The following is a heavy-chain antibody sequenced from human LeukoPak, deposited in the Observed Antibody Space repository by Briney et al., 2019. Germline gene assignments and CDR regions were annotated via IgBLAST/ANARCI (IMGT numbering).Heavy chain of an antibody. CDR3: ARVEAVAGNRNTYYYYYGMDV. D-gene: IGHD6-19*01. CDR1: GGTFSSYA. Sequence: SVKVSCKASGGTFSSYAISWVRQAPGQGLEWMGRIIPIFGIANYAQKFQGRVTITADKSTSTAYMELSSLRSEDTAVYYCARVEAVAGNRNTYYYYYGMDVWGQGTTVTVSS. J-gene: IGHJ6*02. V-gene: IGHV1-69*04. CDR2: IIPIFGIA.